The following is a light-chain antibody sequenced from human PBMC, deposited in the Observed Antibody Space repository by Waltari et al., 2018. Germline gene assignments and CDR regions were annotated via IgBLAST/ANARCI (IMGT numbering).Light chain of an antibody. V-gene: IGLV2-14*03. CDR1: SSDVGGYNS. CDR2: DVS. J-gene: IGLJ2*01. CDR3: SSQSSDKVVL. Sequence: QSALTQPASVSGSPGQSITISCTGTSSDVGGYNSVFWYQDHPGQAPKVIIYDVSDRPSRISVRFSGSKSGNTASLTISGLQAEDEADYDCSSQSSDKVVLFGGGTKLTVL.